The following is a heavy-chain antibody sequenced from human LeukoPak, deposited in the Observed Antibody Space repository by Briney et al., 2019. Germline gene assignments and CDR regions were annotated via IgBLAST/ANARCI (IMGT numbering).Heavy chain of an antibody. CDR2: IKQDGSEK. CDR1: GFTFSSYW. Sequence: GGSLRLSCAASGFTFSSYWMSWVRQAPGKGLEWVANIKQDGSEKYYVDSVKGRFTISRDNAKNSLYLQMNSLRAEDTAVYYCAREHVDTASDWFDPWGQGTLVTVSS. J-gene: IGHJ5*02. CDR3: AREHVDTASDWFDP. D-gene: IGHD5-18*01. V-gene: IGHV3-7*01.